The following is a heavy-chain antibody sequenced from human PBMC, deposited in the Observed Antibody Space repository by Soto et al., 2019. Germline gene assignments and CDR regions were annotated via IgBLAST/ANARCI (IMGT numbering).Heavy chain of an antibody. J-gene: IGHJ4*02. Sequence: QVQLQESGPGLLKPSQTLSLTCAVSGGSISHVYYYWSWIRQLPDKGLEWIGHIYNGGSTYNNPSLTRRVTTQAGTARNQVSRQQTAVSAADTAVYYGATGPSGDTVDSWGQGILVTVSS. D-gene: IGHD7-27*01. CDR1: GGSISHVYYY. CDR3: ATGPSGDTVDS. V-gene: IGHV4-30-4*01. CDR2: IYNGGST.